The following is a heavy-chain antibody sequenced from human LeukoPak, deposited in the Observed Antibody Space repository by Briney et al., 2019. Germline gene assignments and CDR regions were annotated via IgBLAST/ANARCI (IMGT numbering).Heavy chain of an antibody. CDR3: ARETVYYDSDNWFDP. D-gene: IGHD3-22*01. CDR2: IYTSGST. J-gene: IGHJ5*02. CDR1: GGSISSYC. Sequence: SETLSLTCTVSGGSISSYCWSWIRQPAGKGLEWIGRIYTSGSTNYNPSLKSRVTMSVDTSKNQFSLKLSSVTAADTAVYYCARETVYYDSDNWFDPWGQGTLVTVSS. V-gene: IGHV4-4*07.